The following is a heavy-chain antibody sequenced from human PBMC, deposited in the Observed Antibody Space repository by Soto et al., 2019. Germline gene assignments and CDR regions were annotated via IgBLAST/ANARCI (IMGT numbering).Heavy chain of an antibody. J-gene: IGHJ4*02. CDR1: GFTFSSYA. CDR2: ISYDGSNK. V-gene: IGHV3-30-3*01. Sequence: GGSLRLSCAASGFTFSSYAMHWVRQAPGKGLEWVAVISYDGSNKYYADSVKGRFTISRDNSKNTLYLQMNSLRAEDTAVYYCARGSAAVPDYWGQGTLVTVSS. D-gene: IGHD6-13*01. CDR3: ARGSAAVPDY.